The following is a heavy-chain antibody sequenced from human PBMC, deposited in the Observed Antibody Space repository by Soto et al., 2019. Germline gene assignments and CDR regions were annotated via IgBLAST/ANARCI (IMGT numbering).Heavy chain of an antibody. CDR1: GYTVTTHN. D-gene: IGHD3-3*01. J-gene: IGHJ3*02. Sequence: QVQLVQSGAEVKKPGASVKISCTASGYTVTTHNMHWVRQAPGRGLERMGAINPGSGAAKYTQTFQARVTMTRDTSTNTVYMEMSALRSEDTAVFYCARGGEVGVAGSAAFDMWGQGTMVTVSS. CDR2: INPGSGAA. CDR3: ARGGEVGVAGSAAFDM. V-gene: IGHV1-46*01.